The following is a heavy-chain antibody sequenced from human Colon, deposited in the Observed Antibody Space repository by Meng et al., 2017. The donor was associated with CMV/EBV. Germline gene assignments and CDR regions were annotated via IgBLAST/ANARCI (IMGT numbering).Heavy chain of an antibody. Sequence: LSLTCVVSVGSLIGTNWWNWVRQPPGRGLEWIGEIFHSGTTNYNPSLKSRVTISIDKSKNQFSLKLTSVTAADTAVYFCGDPPAGYWGQGVLVTVSS. CDR1: VGSLIGTNW. V-gene: IGHV4-4*01. J-gene: IGHJ4*02. CDR2: IFHSGTT. CDR3: GDPPAGY.